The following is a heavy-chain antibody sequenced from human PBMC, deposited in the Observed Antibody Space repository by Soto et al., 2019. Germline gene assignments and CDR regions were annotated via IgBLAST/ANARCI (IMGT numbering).Heavy chain of an antibody. CDR3: ARMIYSSGWYFDY. J-gene: IGHJ4*02. CDR1: GFSLTTTGMC. Sequence: SGPTLVNPTQTLTLTCSFSGFSLTTTGMCVSWIRQPPGKALEWLTVIDWDGDTYYSTSLKSRLSISRDTSNNQVVLTMTNMDPVDTATYYCARMIYSSGWYFDYWGQGXLVTVSS. CDR2: IDWDGDT. D-gene: IGHD6-19*01. V-gene: IGHV2-70*01.